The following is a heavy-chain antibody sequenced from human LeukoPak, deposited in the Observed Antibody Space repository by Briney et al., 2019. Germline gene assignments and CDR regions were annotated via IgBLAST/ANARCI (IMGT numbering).Heavy chain of an antibody. J-gene: IGHJ6*02. D-gene: IGHD2/OR15-2a*01. CDR1: GFTFSSRW. V-gene: IGHV3-74*01. CDR2: INTDGSTT. CDR3: ARDISRTMDV. Sequence: GSLRLSCVASGFTFSSRWMHWVRQAPGKGLVWVSIINTDGSTTRYADFVEGRFTISRDNARNTQYLEMNSLRVEDTAVYFCARDISRTMDVWGQGTTVTV.